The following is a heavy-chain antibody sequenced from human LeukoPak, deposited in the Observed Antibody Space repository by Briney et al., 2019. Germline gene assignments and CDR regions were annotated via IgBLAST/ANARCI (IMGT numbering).Heavy chain of an antibody. CDR2: IPTSGISV. Sequence: GGSLRLSCAASGFSFSRYYMSWVRQTPGKALEWISYIPTSGISVQYADSVRGRFTASRDDAKNSLHLQMDSLRVEDTAVYYCTRAVGLGPGAHFDQWGQGALVVVSS. J-gene: IGHJ4*02. V-gene: IGHV3-11*01. CDR3: TRAVGLGPGAHFDQ. CDR1: GFSFSRYY. D-gene: IGHD1-26*01.